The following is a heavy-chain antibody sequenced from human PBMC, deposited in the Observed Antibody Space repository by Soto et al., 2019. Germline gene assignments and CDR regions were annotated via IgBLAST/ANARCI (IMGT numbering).Heavy chain of an antibody. J-gene: IGHJ4*02. CDR2: ISWNSGDI. V-gene: IGHV3-9*01. CDR3: SKDTGGGGGRNIWYYFDS. CDR1: GFTFDDYA. D-gene: IGHD3-16*01. Sequence: GGSLRLSCAASGFTFDDYAMHWVRQGPGKGLEWVSSISWNSGDIVYADSVKGRFTISRDNPKNSLYLQMNSLRAEDTACFFFSKDTGGGGGRNIWYYFDSWGLGTLVTVSS.